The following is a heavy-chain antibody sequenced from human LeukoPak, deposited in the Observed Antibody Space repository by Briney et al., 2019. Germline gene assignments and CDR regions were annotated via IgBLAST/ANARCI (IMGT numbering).Heavy chain of an antibody. J-gene: IGHJ4*02. CDR2: ISAYNGNT. Sequence: ASVTVSCKASGYTFTSYGISWVRQAPGQGLEWMGWISAYNGNTNYAQKLQGRVTMTTDTSTSTAYMELRSLRSDDTAVYYCAREEGQQLAYYFDYWGQGTLVTVSS. V-gene: IGHV1-18*01. D-gene: IGHD6-13*01. CDR3: AREEGQQLAYYFDY. CDR1: GYTFTSYG.